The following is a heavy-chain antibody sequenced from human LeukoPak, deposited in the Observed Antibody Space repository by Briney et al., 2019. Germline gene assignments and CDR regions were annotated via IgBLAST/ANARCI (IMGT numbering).Heavy chain of an antibody. D-gene: IGHD5-12*01. CDR2: ISSSSSYI. Sequence: GGSLRLSCAASGFTFSSYSMNWVRQAPGKGLGWVSSISSSSSYIYYADSVKGRFTISRDNAKNSLYLQMNSLRAEDTAVYYCARDEFQMATISAAYWGQGTLVTVSS. J-gene: IGHJ4*02. CDR1: GFTFSSYS. CDR3: ARDEFQMATISAAY. V-gene: IGHV3-21*01.